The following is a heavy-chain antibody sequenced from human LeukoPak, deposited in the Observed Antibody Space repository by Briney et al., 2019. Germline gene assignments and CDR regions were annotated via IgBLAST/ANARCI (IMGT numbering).Heavy chain of an antibody. V-gene: IGHV4-39*01. CDR3: ARHPVGATMSDDY. Sequence: SETLSLTCTVSGGFISSSSYYWGWIRQPPGKGLEWIGSIYYSGSTYYNPSLKSRVTISVDTSKNQFSLKLSSVTAADTAVYYCARHPVGATMSDDYWGQGTLVTVSS. D-gene: IGHD1-26*01. CDR2: IYYSGST. CDR1: GGFISSSSYY. J-gene: IGHJ4*02.